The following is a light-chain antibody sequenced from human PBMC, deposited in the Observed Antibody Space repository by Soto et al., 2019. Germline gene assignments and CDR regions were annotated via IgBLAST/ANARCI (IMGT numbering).Light chain of an antibody. CDR3: HQRQSWPRT. CDR2: QTS. J-gene: IGKJ1*01. Sequence: EIVLTQSPATLSSFPGDRVTLSCRASQYINTRLAWYQHRPGQAPRRLIYQTSIRAAGIPARFSASGTGTDFTLPISAVQPEAFAVYSCHQRQSWPRTFGQGTKVDIK. V-gene: IGKV3D-11*01. CDR1: QYINTR.